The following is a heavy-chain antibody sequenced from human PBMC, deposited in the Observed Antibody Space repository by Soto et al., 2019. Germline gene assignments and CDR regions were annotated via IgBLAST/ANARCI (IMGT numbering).Heavy chain of an antibody. D-gene: IGHD3-9*01. CDR2: ISSSSSYI. V-gene: IGHV3-21*01. J-gene: IGHJ4*02. CDR3: ARIRSLYYDILTGEQDY. CDR1: GFTFGSYS. Sequence: PGGSLRLSCAASGFTFGSYSMNWVLQAPWKGLEWVSSISSSSSYIYYADSVKGRFTISRDNAKNSLYLQMNSLRAEDTAVYYCARIRSLYYDILTGEQDYWGQGTLVTVSS.